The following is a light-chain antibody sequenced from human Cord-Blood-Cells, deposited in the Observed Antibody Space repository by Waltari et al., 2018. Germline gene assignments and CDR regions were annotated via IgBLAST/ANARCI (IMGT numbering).Light chain of an antibody. CDR2: DAS. J-gene: IGKJ4*01. CDR1: QSVSSY. V-gene: IGKV3-11*01. CDR3: QQRSNWPLT. Sequence: EIVLTQSPATLSLSPGERATLSCRASQSVSSYLAWYQQKPGQAPRLLIYDASNRATGIPARFSGSGSGTDFTLTISSLEPEDFAVYYRQQRSNWPLTFGGGTKVESK.